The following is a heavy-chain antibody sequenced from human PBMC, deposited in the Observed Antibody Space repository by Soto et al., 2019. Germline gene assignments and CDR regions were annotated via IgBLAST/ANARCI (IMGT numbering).Heavy chain of an antibody. CDR2: ISYDGSNK. J-gene: IGHJ4*02. V-gene: IGHV3-30-3*01. Sequence: QVQLVESGGGVVQPGRSLRLSCAASGFTFSSYAMHWVRQAPGKGLEWVAVISYDGSNKYYADSVKGRFTISRDNSKNTLYRQMNSLRAEDTAVYYCARDPHIVVVVAATRPFDYWGQGTLVTVSS. CDR1: GFTFSSYA. CDR3: ARDPHIVVVVAATRPFDY. D-gene: IGHD2-15*01.